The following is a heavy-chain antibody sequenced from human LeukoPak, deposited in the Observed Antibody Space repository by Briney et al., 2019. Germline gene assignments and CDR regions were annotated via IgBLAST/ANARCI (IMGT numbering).Heavy chain of an antibody. J-gene: IGHJ4*02. V-gene: IGHV4-31*03. CDR1: GGSISSGGYY. Sequence: PSETLSLTCTVSGGSISSGGYYWSWMRQHPGKGLEWIGFIYYSGSTYYNPSLESRVTFSVDTSKNQFSLKLSSVNAADTAVYYCARAVYDYIWGSYRFDYWGQGTLVTVSS. CDR2: IYYSGST. CDR3: ARAVYDYIWGSYRFDY. D-gene: IGHD3-16*02.